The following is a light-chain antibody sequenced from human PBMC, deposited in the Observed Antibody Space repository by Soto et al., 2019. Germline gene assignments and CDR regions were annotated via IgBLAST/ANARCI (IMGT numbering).Light chain of an antibody. CDR2: GAS. CDR1: QSISSGD. CDR3: QQYGNSPWT. V-gene: IGKV3-20*01. J-gene: IGKJ1*01. Sequence: EIVLTQSPGTLSLSPGERATLSCRASQSISSGDLAWYQQKPGQAPRLLIFGASRMATGIPDRFSGSESGTDFTLTISRLEPEDFAVYYCQQYGNSPWTFGQGTKVEIK.